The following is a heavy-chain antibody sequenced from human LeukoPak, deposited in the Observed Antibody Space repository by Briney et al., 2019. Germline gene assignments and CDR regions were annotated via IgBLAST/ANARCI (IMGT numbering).Heavy chain of an antibody. J-gene: IGHJ4*02. Sequence: GASVKVSCKTSGFTFTSYDINWVRQAPGQGLEWMGWISGYNDNTNYAQKFQGRVTMTTDTSTTTAYMEMRSLRSDDTAVYYCARAKAEGADYWGQGTLVTVSS. CDR2: ISGYNDNT. V-gene: IGHV1-18*01. D-gene: IGHD3-16*01. CDR1: GFTFTSYD. CDR3: ARAKAEGADY.